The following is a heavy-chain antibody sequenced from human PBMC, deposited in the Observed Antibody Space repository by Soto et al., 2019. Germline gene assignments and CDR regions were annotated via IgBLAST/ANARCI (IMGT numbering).Heavy chain of an antibody. J-gene: IGHJ3*02. V-gene: IGHV3-30*18. CDR2: ISYDVSNK. Sequence: GGSLRLSCAASGFTFSSYGMHWVRQAPGKGLEWVAVISYDVSNKYYADSVKGRFTISRDNSKNTLYLQMNSLRAEDTAVYYCAKDLMIAVLITPGAFDTWGQGTMVTVSS. D-gene: IGHD3-22*01. CDR3: AKDLMIAVLITPGAFDT. CDR1: GFTFSSYG.